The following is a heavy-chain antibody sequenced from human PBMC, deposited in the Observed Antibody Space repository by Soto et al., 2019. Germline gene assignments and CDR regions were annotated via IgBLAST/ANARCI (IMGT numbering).Heavy chain of an antibody. CDR1: GGSISSSSSNW. CDR3: AKFAGDWA. V-gene: IGHV4-4*02. J-gene: IGHJ4*02. CDR2: IYHSGTT. Sequence: QVQLQESGPGLVKPSGTLSLTCAVSGGSISSSSSNWWSWVRQPPGKGLEWIGEIYHSGTTRYNPSLKRRVTALVDQPKSQFSLQLSSVTAADSAVYYCAKFAGDWAWGQGTLVTVSS. D-gene: IGHD2-21*02.